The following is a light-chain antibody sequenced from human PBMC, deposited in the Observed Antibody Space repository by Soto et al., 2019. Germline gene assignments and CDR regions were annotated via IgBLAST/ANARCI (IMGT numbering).Light chain of an antibody. J-gene: IGKJ1*01. CDR1: QSVSRY. CDR3: QQYNNWPRT. Sequence: EVVLTQSPATLSLSPGETATLSCRTSQSVSRYLAWYQQKPGQAPRLLIYSASTRATGIPARFSGSGSGTEFTLTINSLQSEDFAVYYCQQYNNWPRTFGQGTKVDIK. CDR2: SAS. V-gene: IGKV3-15*01.